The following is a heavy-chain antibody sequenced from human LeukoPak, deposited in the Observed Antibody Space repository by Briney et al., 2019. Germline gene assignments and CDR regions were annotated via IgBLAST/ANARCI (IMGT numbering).Heavy chain of an antibody. Sequence: GGSLRLSCAASGFPFSNYWMTWVRQSRGRGVEWVANIKQDGSEKYYVDSVKGRFTISRDNAKNSLYLQMHSLRAEDTAVYYCAREISSWYRTEGRFDPWGQGTLVTVSS. CDR1: GFPFSNYW. V-gene: IGHV3-7*01. CDR3: AREISSWYRTEGRFDP. CDR2: IKQDGSEK. J-gene: IGHJ5*02. D-gene: IGHD6-13*01.